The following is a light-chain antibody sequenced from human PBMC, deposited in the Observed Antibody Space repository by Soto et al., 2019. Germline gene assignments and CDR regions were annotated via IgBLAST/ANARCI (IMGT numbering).Light chain of an antibody. CDR3: QQYYSYPS. J-gene: IGKJ1*01. Sequence: AIRMTQSPSSLSASTGDRVTITCRASQGISSYLAWYQQKPGKAPKLLIYAASTLQSGVPSRFSGIGSGTDFTLTISCLQSEDFATYYCQQYYSYPSFGQGTKVEIK. V-gene: IGKV1-8*01. CDR1: QGISSY. CDR2: AAS.